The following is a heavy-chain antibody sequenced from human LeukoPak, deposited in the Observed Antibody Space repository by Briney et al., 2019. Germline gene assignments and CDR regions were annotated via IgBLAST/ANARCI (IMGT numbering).Heavy chain of an antibody. D-gene: IGHD3-22*01. CDR3: ARVNYYDSSGYQPFAFDI. CDR2: IYHSGST. CDR1: GYSISSGYY. V-gene: IGHV4-38-2*01. Sequence: SETLSLTCAVSGYSISSGYYWGCIRQPPGKGLEGIGSIYHSGSTYYNPSLKRRVTISVDTSKNQFSLKLSSVTAADTAVYYCARVNYYDSSGYQPFAFDIWGQGTMVTVSS. J-gene: IGHJ3*02.